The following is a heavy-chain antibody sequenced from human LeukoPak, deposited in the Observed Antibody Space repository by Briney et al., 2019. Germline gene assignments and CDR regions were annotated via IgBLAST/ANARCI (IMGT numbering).Heavy chain of an antibody. CDR3: ARDRQWLVGRCYFDY. D-gene: IGHD6-19*01. CDR2: INPNSGGT. Sequence: ASVKVSCKASGYTFTAYYMHWVRQAPGQGLEWMGWINPNSGGTNYAQKFQGRVTMTRDTSISTAYMELSRLRSDDTAVYYCARDRQWLVGRCYFDYWGQGTLVTVSS. J-gene: IGHJ4*02. CDR1: GYTFTAYY. V-gene: IGHV1-2*02.